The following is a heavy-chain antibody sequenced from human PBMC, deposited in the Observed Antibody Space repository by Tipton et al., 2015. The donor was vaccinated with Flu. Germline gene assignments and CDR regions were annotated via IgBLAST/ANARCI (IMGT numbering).Heavy chain of an antibody. CDR1: GGSINLGDYY. CDR3: ARRDFSNYVSEPKNWFDF. J-gene: IGHJ5*01. D-gene: IGHD4-11*01. Sequence: LRLSRTVSGGSINLGDYYWTWIRQPAGKGLEWIGRIYTSGTTKYNPSLESRVTISIDTSKKQFSLRLRSVTAADTAVYLCARRDFSNYVSEPKNWFDFWGQGSLVNVSS. CDR2: IYTSGTT. V-gene: IGHV4-61*02.